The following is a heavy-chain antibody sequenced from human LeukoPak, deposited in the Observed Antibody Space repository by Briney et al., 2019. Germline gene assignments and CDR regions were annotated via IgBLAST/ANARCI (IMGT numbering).Heavy chain of an antibody. D-gene: IGHD1-26*01. Sequence: GESLRLSCAASGCTFSSYARSWVRQPPGKGLEWVSPISGSGDSTDYADSVKRRFTISRDNPKNTMCLKMNSLRAEDMAVYYCAKDTGELLPDAFDIWGQGTMVTVSS. CDR1: GCTFSSYA. CDR3: AKDTGELLPDAFDI. J-gene: IGHJ3*02. V-gene: IGHV3-23*01. CDR2: ISGSGDST.